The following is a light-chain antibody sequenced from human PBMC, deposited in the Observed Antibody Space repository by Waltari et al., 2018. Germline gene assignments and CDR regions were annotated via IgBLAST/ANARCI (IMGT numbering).Light chain of an antibody. V-gene: IGLV2-14*01. CDR3: SSYTSSSTVV. J-gene: IGLJ2*01. Sequence: QSALTQPASVSGSPGQSITISCTGTSSDVGGYNYVSWYQQHPGKAPKLMIYEVSNRPPGVSNRFSDSKSGNTASLTISGLQAEDEAYYYCSSYTSSSTVVFGGGTKLTVL. CDR1: SSDVGGYNY. CDR2: EVS.